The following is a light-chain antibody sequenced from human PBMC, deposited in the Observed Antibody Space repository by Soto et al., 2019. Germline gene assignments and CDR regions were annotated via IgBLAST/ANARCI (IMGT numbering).Light chain of an antibody. CDR3: SSYTSSNSQV. CDR1: SSDVGGYNF. Sequence: QSALTQPASVSGSPGQSITISCTGTSSDVGGYNFVSWYQQHPGKAPKLMIYEVSNRPSGISNRFSGSKSGNTASLTISGLQAEDEADYYCSSYTSSNSQVFGTGTKVT. J-gene: IGLJ1*01. CDR2: EVS. V-gene: IGLV2-14*01.